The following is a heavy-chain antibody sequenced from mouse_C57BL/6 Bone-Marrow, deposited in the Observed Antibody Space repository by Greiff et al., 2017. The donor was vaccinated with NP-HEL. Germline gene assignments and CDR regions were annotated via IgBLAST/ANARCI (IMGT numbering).Heavy chain of an antibody. CDR3: ARGAYYGNLAWFAY. CDR1: GYTFTSYW. D-gene: IGHD2-10*01. V-gene: IGHV1-55*01. CDR2: IYPGSGST. Sequence: VQLQQPGAELVKPGASVKMSCKASGYTFTSYWITWVKQRPGQGLEWIGDIYPGSGSTNYNEKFKSKATLTVDTSSSTTYMQLSSLTSEHSSVYYCARGAYYGNLAWFAYWGQGTLVTVSA. J-gene: IGHJ3*01.